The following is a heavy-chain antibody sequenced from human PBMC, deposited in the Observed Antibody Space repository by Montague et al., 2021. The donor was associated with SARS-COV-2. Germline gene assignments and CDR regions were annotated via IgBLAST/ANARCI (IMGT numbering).Heavy chain of an antibody. CDR3: ARSYGTTVVTRAFDY. J-gene: IGHJ4*02. Sequence: PALVKPTQTLTLTCTFSGFPLSTSGMCVSWIRQPPGKALEWLTLIDWDDDKYYSTSLKTRLTISKDTSKNQVVLTMTNMDPVDTATYYCARSYGTTVVTRAFDYWGQGTLVTASS. V-gene: IGHV2-70*01. D-gene: IGHD4-23*01. CDR2: IDWDDDK. CDR1: GFPLSTSGMC.